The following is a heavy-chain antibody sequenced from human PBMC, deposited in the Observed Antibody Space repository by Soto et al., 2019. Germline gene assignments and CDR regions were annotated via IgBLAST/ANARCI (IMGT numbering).Heavy chain of an antibody. Sequence: PSVTLSLTCTVSGGSISSSSYYWGWIRQPPGKGLEWIGSIYYSGSTYYNPSLKSRVTISVDTSKNQFSLKLSSVTAADTAVYYCARLARTSYNFDYWGQGTLVTVSS. CDR1: GGSISSSSYY. CDR3: ARLARTSYNFDY. CDR2: IYYSGST. J-gene: IGHJ4*02. V-gene: IGHV4-39*01. D-gene: IGHD4-4*01.